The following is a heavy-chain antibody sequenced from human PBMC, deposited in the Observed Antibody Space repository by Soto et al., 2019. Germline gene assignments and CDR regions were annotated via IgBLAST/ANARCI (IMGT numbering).Heavy chain of an antibody. D-gene: IGHD3-16*01. Sequence: PSETLSLTCSVSGGSTSSGDYYWSWIRQPPGKGLEFIGYIYYNGNTYYNPSLKSRPIISLDTSKNQFSLKLTSVTAADSAVYYCARARETFDTCAPHFDLWGRGTLVTVSS. V-gene: IGHV4-30-4*01. CDR2: IYYNGNT. J-gene: IGHJ2*01. CDR3: ARARETFDTCAPHFDL. CDR1: GGSTSSGDYY.